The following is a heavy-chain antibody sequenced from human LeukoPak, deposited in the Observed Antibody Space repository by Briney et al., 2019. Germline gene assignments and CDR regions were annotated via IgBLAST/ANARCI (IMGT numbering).Heavy chain of an antibody. J-gene: IGHJ5*02. CDR2: IIPIRGIE. D-gene: IGHD3-22*01. Sequence: ASVTVSCKSSRGTFRSYAIHWVRQAPGQGLEWMGRIIPIRGIENYAQKFHGRVTITADKSTSTAYMELSSLRSEDTAVYYCARGRWGDSSVYYYVAYSWFDPWGQGTLVTVSS. CDR1: RGTFRSYA. V-gene: IGHV1-69*10. CDR3: ARGRWGDSSVYYYVAYSWFDP.